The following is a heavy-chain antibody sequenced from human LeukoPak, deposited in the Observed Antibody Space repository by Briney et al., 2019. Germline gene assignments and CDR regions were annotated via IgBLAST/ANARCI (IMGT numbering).Heavy chain of an antibody. CDR2: VFNDGST. D-gene: IGHD4-17*01. CDR3: ARVPYGDFDYYYYGIDV. Sequence: PSETLSLTCSVSGGSVRRYYWNWTRQPPGKGLEWIGYVFNDGSTNHNPSLKSRVTISVDTSKNQFSLKLSSVTTADTAVYYCARVPYGDFDYYYYGIDVWGQGTTVTVSS. J-gene: IGHJ6*02. CDR1: GGSVRRYY. V-gene: IGHV4-59*02.